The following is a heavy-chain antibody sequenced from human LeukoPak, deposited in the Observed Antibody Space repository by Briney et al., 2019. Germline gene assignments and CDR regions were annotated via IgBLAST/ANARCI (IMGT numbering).Heavy chain of an antibody. CDR1: GGSISSSSYY. V-gene: IGHV4-39*07. D-gene: IGHD6-25*01. CDR2: IYYSEST. CDR3: ARASRPLEVQIPYYFDY. J-gene: IGHJ4*02. Sequence: SETLSLTCTVSGGSISSSSYYWGWIRQPPGKGLEWIGSIYYSESTYYNPSLKSRVTISVDTSKNQFSLKLSSVTAADTAVYYCARASRPLEVQIPYYFDYWGQGTLVTVSS.